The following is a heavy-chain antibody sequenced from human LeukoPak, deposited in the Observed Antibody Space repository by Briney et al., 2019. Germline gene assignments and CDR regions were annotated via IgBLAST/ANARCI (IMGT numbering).Heavy chain of an antibody. Sequence: GGSLRLSCVASGFPFSSYWMTWVRQAPGKGLEWVANIKQDGSKKSYVDSVKDRFTISRDSAKNSLYLQMNSLRAEDTAVYYCARNENSGWGYFDYWGQGTLVTVSS. CDR3: ARNENSGWGYFDY. V-gene: IGHV3-7*03. D-gene: IGHD5-12*01. CDR2: IKQDGSKK. J-gene: IGHJ4*02. CDR1: GFPFSSYW.